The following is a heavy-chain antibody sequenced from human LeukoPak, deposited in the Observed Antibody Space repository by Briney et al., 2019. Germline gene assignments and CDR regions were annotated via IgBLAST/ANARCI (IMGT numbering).Heavy chain of an antibody. J-gene: IGHJ4*02. Sequence: SETLSLTCTVSGGSISSYYWSWIRQPPGKGLEWIGYIYYSGSTNYNPSLKSRVTISVDTSKNQFSLKLSSVTAADTAVYYCARDYGSGSYEGWGQGTLVTVSS. CDR3: ARDYGSGSYEG. CDR2: IYYSGST. D-gene: IGHD3-10*01. CDR1: GGSISSYY. V-gene: IGHV4-59*01.